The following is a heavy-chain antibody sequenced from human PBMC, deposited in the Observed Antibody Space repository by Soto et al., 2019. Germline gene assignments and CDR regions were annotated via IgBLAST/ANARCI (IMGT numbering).Heavy chain of an antibody. Sequence: GGSLILSCAASGFTFSSYSMNWVRQTPGKGLEWVSSISSGSSYIYYADSVKGRFTISRDNAKNSLYLQMNSLRAEDTAVYYCARAPYYYDSSAYLGYWGQGTLVTVSS. J-gene: IGHJ4*02. CDR2: ISSGSSYI. CDR3: ARAPYYYDSSAYLGY. CDR1: GFTFSSYS. V-gene: IGHV3-21*01. D-gene: IGHD3-22*01.